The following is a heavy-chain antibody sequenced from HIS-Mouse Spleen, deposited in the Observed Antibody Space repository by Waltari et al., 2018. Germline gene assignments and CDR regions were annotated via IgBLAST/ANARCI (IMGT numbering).Heavy chain of an antibody. Sequence: QLQLQESSPGLVKPSETLSLTCTVSGGSISSSSYYWGWIRQPPGKGLEWIGSIYYSGSTYYNPSRKSRVTISVDTSKNQFALKLSSVTAADTAVYYCAREIPYSSSWYDWYFDLWGRGTLVTVSS. CDR2: IYYSGST. CDR3: AREIPYSSSWYDWYFDL. J-gene: IGHJ2*01. D-gene: IGHD6-13*01. CDR1: GGSISSSSYY. V-gene: IGHV4-39*07.